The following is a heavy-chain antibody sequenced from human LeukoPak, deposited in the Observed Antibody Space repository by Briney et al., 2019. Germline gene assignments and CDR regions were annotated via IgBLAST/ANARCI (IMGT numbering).Heavy chain of an antibody. D-gene: IGHD1-26*01. Sequence: PGGSLRLSCAASGFTFTNNFMSWVRQVPGKGLEWVANIKQDGSETTYADSVRGRFTISRDNSKNTLYLQMNSLRAEDTAVYYCARVYRYSGTYYNGHWGQGTLVTVSS. CDR1: GFTFTNNF. J-gene: IGHJ4*02. CDR3: ARVYRYSGTYYNGH. V-gene: IGHV3-7*01. CDR2: IKQDGSET.